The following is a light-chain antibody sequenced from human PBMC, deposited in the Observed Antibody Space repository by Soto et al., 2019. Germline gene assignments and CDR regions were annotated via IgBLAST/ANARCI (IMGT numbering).Light chain of an antibody. J-gene: IGKJ4*01. CDR2: AAS. Sequence: EIVLTQSPGTLSLSPGERATLSCRASQSVRNNYLAWYQQRPGQAPRLLIYAASTRAANIPARFSGSRSGTRMTLTISSLQSDDFAVYYCLQYNKWPLTFGGGTKVDI. CDR1: QSVRNN. V-gene: IGKV3-15*01. CDR3: LQYNKWPLT.